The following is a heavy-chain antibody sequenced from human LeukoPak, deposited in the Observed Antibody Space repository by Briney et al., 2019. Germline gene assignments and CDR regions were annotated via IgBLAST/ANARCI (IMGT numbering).Heavy chain of an antibody. CDR2: MGSTSTSI. Sequence: PGGSLRLSCAASGFTFRRYSMNWVRQAPGHGLEWVSFMGSTSTSIYYAHPVHGRFTISRDNAKNSLYLQMSSLREEDTAVYFCARDGLYDITFDYWGQGILVTVSS. CDR1: GFTFRRYS. CDR3: ARDGLYDITFDY. D-gene: IGHD2-8*01. J-gene: IGHJ4*02. V-gene: IGHV3-48*02.